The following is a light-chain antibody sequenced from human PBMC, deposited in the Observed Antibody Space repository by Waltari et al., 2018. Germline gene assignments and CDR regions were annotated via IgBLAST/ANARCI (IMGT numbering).Light chain of an antibody. CDR1: EHGSHN. V-gene: IGLV3-21*02. J-gene: IGLJ1*01. CDR3: QVWDSGSDHYV. Sequence: SYELTQPPSVSVAPGQTARITCDGAEHGSHNVHWYQPKPGQAPVLGVYDDGDRPPGLPGRFSGSNSGNTAALTISRVDAGDEAEYYCQVWDSGSDHYVFGTVTKVTVL. CDR2: DDG.